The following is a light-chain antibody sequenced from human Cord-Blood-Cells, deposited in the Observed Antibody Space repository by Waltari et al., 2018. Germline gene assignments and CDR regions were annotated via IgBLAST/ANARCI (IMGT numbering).Light chain of an antibody. V-gene: IGKV3-11*01. CDR1: QSVSSY. J-gene: IGKJ5*01. CDR3: QQRSNWPIT. Sequence: VLTHTPPTLSLLPVNRAPPSCRASQSVSSYIAWYQQKPGQAPRPHIYDASNRATGIPARLSGSGSATDFTLTISSLEREDFAVYFCQQRSNWPITFGQGTRLEIK. CDR2: DAS.